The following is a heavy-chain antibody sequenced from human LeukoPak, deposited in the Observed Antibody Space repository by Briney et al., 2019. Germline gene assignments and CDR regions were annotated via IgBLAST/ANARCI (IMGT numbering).Heavy chain of an antibody. J-gene: IGHJ4*02. CDR3: AKGPAPRLGEFSYHALVDY. V-gene: IGHV3-30*18. D-gene: IGHD3-16*02. Sequence: GRSLRLSCVASGFTFSSYGIHWVRQAPGKGLEWVAFISYDGSNENIADSVKGRFIISRDNSKNTLYLQMNSLRAEDTAVYYCAKGPAPRLGEFSYHALVDYWGQGTLVTVSS. CDR1: GFTFSSYG. CDR2: ISYDGSNE.